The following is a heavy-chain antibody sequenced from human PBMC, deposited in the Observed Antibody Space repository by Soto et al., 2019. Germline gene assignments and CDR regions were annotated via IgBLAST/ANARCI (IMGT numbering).Heavy chain of an antibody. CDR3: ARECKGSGSFSLWNDIFHYYYMDV. D-gene: IGHD3-10*01. Sequence: QVQLQESGPGLVKPSETLSLTCTVAGGSINDYYWSWVRQPPGGGLEWLGYIHYSGSTNYNPSLKSRVTISVDASKNQFSLKLTSVTAADTAVYYCARECKGSGSFSLWNDIFHYYYMDVWGKGTTVTVSS. CDR1: GGSINDYY. V-gene: IGHV4-59*01. CDR2: IHYSGST. J-gene: IGHJ6*03.